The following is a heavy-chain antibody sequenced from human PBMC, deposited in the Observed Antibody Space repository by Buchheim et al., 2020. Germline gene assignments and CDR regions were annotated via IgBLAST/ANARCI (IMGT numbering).Heavy chain of an antibody. CDR2: IKQDESEK. CDR3: ANPTVTTRKTPGTRFDY. J-gene: IGHJ4*02. V-gene: IGHV3-7*03. D-gene: IGHD4-17*01. CDR1: GFTFSSYL. Sequence: EVQLVESGGGLVQPGGSLRLSCAASGFTFSSYLMSWVRQAPGKGLEWVANIKQDESEKYYVDSVKGRFTISRDNSKNTLYLQMNSLRAEDTAVYYCANPTVTTRKTPGTRFDYWGQGTL.